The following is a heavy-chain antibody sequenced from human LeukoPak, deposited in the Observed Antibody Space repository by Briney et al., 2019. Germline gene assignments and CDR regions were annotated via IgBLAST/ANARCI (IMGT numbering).Heavy chain of an antibody. CDR2: IYPGDSDT. Sequence: GESLKISCKGSGYSFNTYWIGWVRQKPGKGLEWMGIIYPGDSDTPYSPSFQGQVTMPADKSINTAYLQWTSLKASDTAMYYCARRQGCSSTSCPPDSWGQGTLVTVSS. CDR1: GYSFNTYW. V-gene: IGHV5-51*01. J-gene: IGHJ5*02. D-gene: IGHD2-2*01. CDR3: ARRQGCSSTSCPPDS.